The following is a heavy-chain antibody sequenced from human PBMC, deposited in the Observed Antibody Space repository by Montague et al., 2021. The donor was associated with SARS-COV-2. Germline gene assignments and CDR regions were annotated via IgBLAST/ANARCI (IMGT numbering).Heavy chain of an antibody. D-gene: IGHD1-7*01. J-gene: IGHJ3*02. CDR2: TYYGSSWNT. V-gene: IGHV6-1*01. Sequence: CAISGDSVSRNNPAWNWIRQSPSRGLEWLGRTYYGSSWNTDYAVSVKSQITISPDTSKNQFSLHLNSVTPEDTAVYYCARGWNYAFDIWSQGTMVTVSS. CDR3: ARGWNYAFDI. CDR1: GDSVSRNNPA.